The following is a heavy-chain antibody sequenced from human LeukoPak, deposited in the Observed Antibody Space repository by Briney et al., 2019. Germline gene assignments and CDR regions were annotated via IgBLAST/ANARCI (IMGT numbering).Heavy chain of an antibody. CDR3: ARDLRSYGIDY. J-gene: IGHJ4*02. V-gene: IGHV4-39*07. Sequence: SETLSLTCTVSGGSIRNYYWGWIRQPPGKGLEWIGSIYYSGSAYYNPSLKSRVTISVDTSKNQFSLKLSSVTAADTAVYYCARDLRSYGIDYWGQGTLVTVSS. CDR1: GGSIRNYY. D-gene: IGHD5-18*01. CDR2: IYYSGSA.